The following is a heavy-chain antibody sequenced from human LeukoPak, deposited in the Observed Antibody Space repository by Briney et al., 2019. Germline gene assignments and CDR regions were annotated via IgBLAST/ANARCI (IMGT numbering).Heavy chain of an antibody. CDR3: ARGAADVLARTNWFDP. D-gene: IGHD2-8*02. J-gene: IGHJ5*02. CDR1: GDSVSSNSAA. Sequence: SQTLSLTCAISGDSVSSNSAAWNWIRQSPSRGLEWLGRTYYRSKWYNDYAVSVKSRITINPDTSKNQFSLQLNSVTPEDTAVYYYARGAADVLARTNWFDPWGQGTLVTVSS. V-gene: IGHV6-1*01. CDR2: TYYRSKWYN.